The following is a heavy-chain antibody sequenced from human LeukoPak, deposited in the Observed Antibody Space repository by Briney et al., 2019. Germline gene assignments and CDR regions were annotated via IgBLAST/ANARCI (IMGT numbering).Heavy chain of an antibody. CDR3: ARDPRGAAAGTR. V-gene: IGHV4-39*07. CDR2: IYYSGST. D-gene: IGHD6-13*01. CDR1: GDSISSASYY. Sequence: PSETLALTCTVSGDSISSASYYWGWIRQPPGKGLEWIGNIYYSGSTYYNPSLKSRVTISVDTSKNQFSLKLSSVTAADTAVYYCARDPRGAAAGTRWGQGTLVTVSS. J-gene: IGHJ4*02.